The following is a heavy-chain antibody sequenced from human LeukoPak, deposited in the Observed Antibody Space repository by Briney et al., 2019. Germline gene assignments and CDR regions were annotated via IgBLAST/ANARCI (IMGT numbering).Heavy chain of an antibody. J-gene: IGHJ4*02. CDR2: IYYSGST. CDR1: GGSISSYY. D-gene: IGHD6-13*01. Sequence: PSGTLSLTCTVSGGSISSYYWSWIRQPPGKGLEWIGYIYYSGSTNYNPSLKSRVTISVDTSKNQFSLKLSSVTAADTAVYYCARVGDISSPFDYWGQGTLVTVSS. CDR3: ARVGDISSPFDY. V-gene: IGHV4-59*01.